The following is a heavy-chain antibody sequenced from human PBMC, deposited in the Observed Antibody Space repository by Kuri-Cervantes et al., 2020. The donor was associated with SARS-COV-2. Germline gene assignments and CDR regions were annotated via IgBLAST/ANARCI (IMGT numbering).Heavy chain of an antibody. Sequence: GESLKISCAASGFTFSSYSMNWVRQAPGKGLEWVSSISSSSSYIYYADSVKGRFAISRDNAKNSLYLQMNSLRAEDTAVYYCAKDRHGSGWIYNYYYYGMDVWGQGTTVTVSS. D-gene: IGHD6-19*01. J-gene: IGHJ6*02. V-gene: IGHV3-21*01. CDR1: GFTFSSYS. CDR3: AKDRHGSGWIYNYYYYGMDV. CDR2: ISSSSSYI.